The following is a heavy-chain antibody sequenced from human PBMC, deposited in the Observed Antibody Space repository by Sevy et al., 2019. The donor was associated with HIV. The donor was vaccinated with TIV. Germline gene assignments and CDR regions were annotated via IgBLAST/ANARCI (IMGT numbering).Heavy chain of an antibody. CDR1: EFPFSSYA. CDR2: IRGSGGGP. CDR3: AKDRVAVVGDAFDS. Sequence: GGSLRLSCAASEFPFSSYAMNWVRQAPGKGLEWVSAIRGSGGGPYYADSVKGRFTISRDNSKNTLYLQMNSLRSEDTAIYYCAKDRVAVVGDAFDSWGQGTMVTVSS. D-gene: IGHD2-2*01. V-gene: IGHV3-23*01. J-gene: IGHJ3*02.